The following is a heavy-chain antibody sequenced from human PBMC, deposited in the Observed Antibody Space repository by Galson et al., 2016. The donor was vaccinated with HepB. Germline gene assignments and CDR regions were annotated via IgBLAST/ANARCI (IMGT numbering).Heavy chain of an antibody. CDR3: AKGGSFGFYSWFDP. CDR1: GFTFSSYA. J-gene: IGHJ5*02. D-gene: IGHD3-16*01. V-gene: IGHV3-23*01. Sequence: SLRLSCAASGFTFSSYAMTWVRQAPGKGLEWVSAISGSGGSTYYVDSVKGRFTISRDNSKNTLYLQMNSLRAEDTAVYYCAKGGSFGFYSWFDPWAQGPRSPSPQ. CDR2: ISGSGGST.